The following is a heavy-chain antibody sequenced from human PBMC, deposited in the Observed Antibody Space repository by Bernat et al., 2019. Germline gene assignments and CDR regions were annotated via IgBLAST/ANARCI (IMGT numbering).Heavy chain of an antibody. Sequence: QVQLVQSGAEVKKPGASVKVSCKASGFTFTGYYIHWVRQAPGQGLEWMGRINPNSGATNSAQVFQGRVTMTRDTSISTAYMELGRLRSDDTAVYYCVRDQGGTHLYSSYYMDVWGKGTTVTVSS. D-gene: IGHD1-1*01. CDR2: INPNSGAT. J-gene: IGHJ6*03. CDR3: VRDQGGTHLYSSYYMDV. CDR1: GFTFTGYY. V-gene: IGHV1-2*06.